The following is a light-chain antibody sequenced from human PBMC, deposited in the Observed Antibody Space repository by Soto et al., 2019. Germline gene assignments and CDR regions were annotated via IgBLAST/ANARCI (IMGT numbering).Light chain of an antibody. J-gene: IGKJ1*01. Sequence: DFQMTQSPSTLSASVGDRVTTTCRASQNIRSRLAWYQQKPGTAPNLLIYKASTLKSGVPSRFSGSGSGTEFTLTISSLQPDDFATYYCQQYNTFWTFGPGTKVDIK. V-gene: IGKV1-5*03. CDR2: KAS. CDR3: QQYNTFWT. CDR1: QNIRSR.